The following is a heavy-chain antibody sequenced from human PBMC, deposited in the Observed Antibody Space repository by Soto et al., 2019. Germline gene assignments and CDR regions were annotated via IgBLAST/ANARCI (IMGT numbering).Heavy chain of an antibody. D-gene: IGHD6-6*01. CDR3: ARDGKRGSSSPFDY. Sequence: SVKVSCKASGGTFSSYAISWVRQAPGQGLEWMGGIIPIFGTANYAQKFQGRVTITADKSTSTAYMELSSLRSEDTAVYYCARDGKRGSSSPFDYWGQGTLGTVS. V-gene: IGHV1-69*06. CDR2: IIPIFGTA. J-gene: IGHJ4*02. CDR1: GGTFSSYA.